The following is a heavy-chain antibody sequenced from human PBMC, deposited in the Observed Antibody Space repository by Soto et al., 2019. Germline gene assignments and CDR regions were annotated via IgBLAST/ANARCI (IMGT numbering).Heavy chain of an antibody. Sequence: QVQLQESGPGLIEPSQTLTLTCTVSGGSISSGGYYWNWIRQHPGKALEWIGYTYYSGNTYYNPSLNSRVTISADTSRSQFSLKLSSVTAADTAVYYCARLSSSGWPIEYWGQGTLVTVSS. CDR3: ARLSSSGWPIEY. CDR1: GGSISSGGYY. D-gene: IGHD6-19*01. V-gene: IGHV4-31*03. J-gene: IGHJ4*02. CDR2: TYYSGNT.